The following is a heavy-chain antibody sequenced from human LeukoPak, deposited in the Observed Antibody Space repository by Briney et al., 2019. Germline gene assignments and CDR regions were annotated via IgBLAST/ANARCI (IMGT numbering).Heavy chain of an antibody. Sequence: SETLSLTCAVSGYSISSSNWWGWIRQPPGKGLEWIGYIYYSGSTYYNPSHKSRVTMSVDTSKNQFSLKLSSVTAVDTAVYYCARNFGGSGWYSWFDPWGQGTLVTVFS. D-gene: IGHD6-19*01. V-gene: IGHV4-28*01. CDR1: GYSISSSNW. J-gene: IGHJ5*02. CDR2: IYYSGST. CDR3: ARNFGGSGWYSWFDP.